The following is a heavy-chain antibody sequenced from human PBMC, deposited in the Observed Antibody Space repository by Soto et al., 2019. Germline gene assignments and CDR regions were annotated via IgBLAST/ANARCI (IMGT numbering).Heavy chain of an antibody. CDR3: AKLGVTIFGVAPDFDY. D-gene: IGHD3-3*01. V-gene: IGHV3-7*03. CDR2: IKQDGSEK. Sequence: GGSLRLSCAASGFTFSSYWMSWVRQAPGKGLEWVANIKQDGSEKYYVDSVEGRFTISRDNAKNSLYLQMNSLRAEDTAVYYCAKLGVTIFGVAPDFDYWGQGTLVTVSS. CDR1: GFTFSSYW. J-gene: IGHJ4*02.